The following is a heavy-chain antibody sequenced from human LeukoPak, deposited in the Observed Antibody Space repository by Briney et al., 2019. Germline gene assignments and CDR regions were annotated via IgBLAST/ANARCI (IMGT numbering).Heavy chain of an antibody. CDR2: INHSGST. CDR1: GGSFSGYY. J-gene: IGHJ4*02. V-gene: IGHV4-34*01. Sequence: SETLSLTCAVYGGSFSGYYWSWIRQPPGKGLEWIGEINHSGSTTYNPSLKSRVTISVDTSKNQFSLKLSSVTAADTAVYYCARVGNCSSTSCYHFDYWGQGTLVTVSS. CDR3: ARVGNCSSTSCYHFDY. D-gene: IGHD2-2*01.